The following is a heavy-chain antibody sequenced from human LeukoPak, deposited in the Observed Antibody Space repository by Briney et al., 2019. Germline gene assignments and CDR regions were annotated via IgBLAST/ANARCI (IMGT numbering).Heavy chain of an antibody. CDR2: INQDGGEK. Sequence: GGSLRLSCVASGFTFSAVWMTWVRQAPGKGLEWVANINQDGGEKYYLDSVKGRITISRDNAKSSLYLQMNSLRDEDTAVYYCARETRHNVWGSYRYYIDYWGQGTLVTASS. D-gene: IGHD3-16*02. V-gene: IGHV3-7*04. J-gene: IGHJ4*02. CDR3: ARETRHNVWGSYRYYIDY. CDR1: GFTFSAVW.